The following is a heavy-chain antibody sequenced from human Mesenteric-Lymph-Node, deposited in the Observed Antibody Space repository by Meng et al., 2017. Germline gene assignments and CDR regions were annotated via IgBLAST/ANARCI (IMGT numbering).Heavy chain of an antibody. Sequence: QVPLQESGPGLVKPSGTLSLTCGVSGVSISSNIRWTWVRQPTGKGLEWIGDIDDSGCTNYNPSLNSRISISLDKSKNHFSLKVNSVTAADTAVYYCARGKQDAWELLAYWGQGALVTVSS. CDR3: ARGKQDAWELLAY. J-gene: IGHJ4*02. CDR2: IDDSGCT. CDR1: GVSISSNIR. D-gene: IGHD1-26*01. V-gene: IGHV4-4*02.